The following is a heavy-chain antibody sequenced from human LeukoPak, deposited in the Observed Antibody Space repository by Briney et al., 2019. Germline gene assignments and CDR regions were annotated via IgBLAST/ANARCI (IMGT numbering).Heavy chain of an antibody. V-gene: IGHV3-7*01. CDR1: GFTFSSYW. Sequence: GGSLRLSCAASGFTFSSYWMSWVRQAPGKGLEWVANIKQDGSEKYYADSVKGRFTISRDNSKDTLYLQMNSLRAEDTAVYYCAKVRDSSWYPYFDYWGQGALVTVSS. CDR2: IKQDGSEK. D-gene: IGHD6-13*01. J-gene: IGHJ4*02. CDR3: AKVRDSSWYPYFDY.